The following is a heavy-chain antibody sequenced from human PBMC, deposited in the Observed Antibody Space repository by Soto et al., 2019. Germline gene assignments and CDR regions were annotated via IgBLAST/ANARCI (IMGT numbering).Heavy chain of an antibody. CDR2: ISAYNGNT. V-gene: IGHV1-18*04. CDR1: GYTFTSYG. CDR3: AREGVVVAATLYYYYGMDV. J-gene: IGHJ6*02. D-gene: IGHD2-15*01. Sequence: QVQLVQSGAEVKKPGASVKVSCKASGYTFTSYGISWVRQAPGQGLEWMGWISAYNGNTNYAQKLQGRVTMTTDTSTRTAYMELRSLRSDDTDVYYCAREGVVVAATLYYYYGMDVWGQGTTVTVSS.